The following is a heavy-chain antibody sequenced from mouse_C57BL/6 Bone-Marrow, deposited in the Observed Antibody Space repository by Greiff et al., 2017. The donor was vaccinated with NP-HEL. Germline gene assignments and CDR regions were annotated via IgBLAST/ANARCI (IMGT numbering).Heavy chain of an antibody. CDR3: ARLTTVVATGGFDY. J-gene: IGHJ2*01. Sequence: QVQLQQSGPELVKPGASVKISCKASGYAFSSSWMNWVKQRPGKGLEWIGRIYPGDGDTNYNGKFKGKATLTADKSSSTAYMQLSSLTSEDSAVYLCARLTTVVATGGFDYWGQGTTLTVSS. CDR2: IYPGDGDT. CDR1: GYAFSSSW. V-gene: IGHV1-82*01. D-gene: IGHD1-1*01.